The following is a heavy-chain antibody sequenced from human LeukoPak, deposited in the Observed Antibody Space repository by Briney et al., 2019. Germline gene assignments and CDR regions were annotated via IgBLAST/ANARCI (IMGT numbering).Heavy chain of an antibody. CDR3: ARDHYYGSGSYSDYYMDV. CDR1: GFTVNSNY. CDR2: IYSGGSI. Sequence: PGGSLRLSCAASGFTVNSNYMSWVRQAPGKGLEWVSVIYSGGSIYYADSVKGRFTISRDISKNTVYLQMNSLRAEDTAVYYCARDHYYGSGSYSDYYMDVWGKGTTVTVSS. V-gene: IGHV3-53*01. D-gene: IGHD3-10*01. J-gene: IGHJ6*03.